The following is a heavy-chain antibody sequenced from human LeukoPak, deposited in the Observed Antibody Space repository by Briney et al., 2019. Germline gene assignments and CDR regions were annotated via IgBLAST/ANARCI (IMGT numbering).Heavy chain of an antibody. CDR3: ASAYYGDYDY. Sequence: PSETLSLTCAVSGGSISSGGYSWSWIRQPPGKGLEWIGYIYHSGSTYYNPSLKSRVTISVDRSKNQFSLKLGSVTAADTAVYYCASAYYGDYDYWGQGTLVTVSS. D-gene: IGHD4-17*01. CDR1: GGSISSGGYS. V-gene: IGHV4-30-2*01. CDR2: IYHSGST. J-gene: IGHJ4*02.